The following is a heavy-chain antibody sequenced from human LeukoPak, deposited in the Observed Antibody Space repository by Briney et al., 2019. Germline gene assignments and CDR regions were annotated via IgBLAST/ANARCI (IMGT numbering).Heavy chain of an antibody. Sequence: GGSLRLSCAASGFTFSRNLMTWVRQTPGKGLEWVANIYQDGSEKYYVDSVRGRFTISRDNAKNTLYLQMNSLRAEDTAVYFCASERPSSSWYDYWGQGTLVTVSS. J-gene: IGHJ4*02. CDR2: IYQDGSEK. CDR3: ASERPSSSWYDY. V-gene: IGHV3-7*01. D-gene: IGHD6-13*01. CDR1: GFTFSRNL.